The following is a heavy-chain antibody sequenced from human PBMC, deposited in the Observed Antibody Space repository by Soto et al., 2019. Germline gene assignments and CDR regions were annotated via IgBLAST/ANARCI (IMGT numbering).Heavy chain of an antibody. V-gene: IGHV4-31*03. J-gene: IGHJ6*02. D-gene: IGHD2-15*01. CDR1: GGSISSGGYY. Sequence: QVQLQESGPGLVKPSQTLSLTCTVSGGSISSGGYYWSWIRQHPGKGLEWIGYIYYSGSTYYNPYLKSRVTISVDTSKNQFSLKLSSVTAADTAVYYCARDQRVVVAATPMYYYYGMDVWGQGTTVTVSS. CDR2: IYYSGST. CDR3: ARDQRVVVAATPMYYYYGMDV.